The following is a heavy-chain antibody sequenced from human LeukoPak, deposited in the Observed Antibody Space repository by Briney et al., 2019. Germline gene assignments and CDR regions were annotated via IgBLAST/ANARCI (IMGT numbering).Heavy chain of an antibody. CDR2: IYTSGST. CDR3: ARDHYYDSSNWFDP. J-gene: IGHJ5*02. V-gene: IGHV4-4*07. CDR1: GGSISSYY. D-gene: IGHD3-22*01. Sequence: SETLSLTCTVSGGSISSYYWSWIRQPVGKGLEWIGRIYTSGSTNYNPSLKSRVTMSVDTSKNQFSLKLSSVTAADTAVYYCARDHYYDSSNWFDPWGQGTLVTVSS.